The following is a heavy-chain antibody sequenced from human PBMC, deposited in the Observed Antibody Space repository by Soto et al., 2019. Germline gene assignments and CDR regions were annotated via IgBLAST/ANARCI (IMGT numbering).Heavy chain of an antibody. Sequence: GGSLRLSCAASGFTFSSYAMSWVRQAPGKGLEWVSAISGSGGSTYYADSVKGRFTISRDNSKNTLYLQMNSLRAEDTAVYYCAKDLLKFGVVIIGLPSPWFDPWGQGTLVTVSS. J-gene: IGHJ5*02. CDR3: AKDLLKFGVVIIGLPSPWFDP. V-gene: IGHV3-23*01. CDR1: GFTFSSYA. CDR2: ISGSGGST. D-gene: IGHD3-3*01.